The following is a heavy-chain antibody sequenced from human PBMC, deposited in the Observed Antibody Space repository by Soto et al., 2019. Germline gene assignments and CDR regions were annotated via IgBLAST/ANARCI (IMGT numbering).Heavy chain of an antibody. CDR1: GGSISSSSYY. CDR3: ARHVADYVGSDY. CDR2: IYYSGST. Sequence: SETLSLTCTVSGGSISSSSYYWGWIRQPPGKGLEWIGSIYYSGSTYYNPSLKSRVTISVDTSKNQFSLKLSSVTAADTAVYYCARHVADYVGSDYWGQGTLVTVSS. J-gene: IGHJ4*02. D-gene: IGHD4-17*01. V-gene: IGHV4-39*01.